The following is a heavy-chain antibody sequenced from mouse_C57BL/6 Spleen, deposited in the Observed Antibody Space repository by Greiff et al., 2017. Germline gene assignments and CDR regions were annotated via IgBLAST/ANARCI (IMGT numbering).Heavy chain of an antibody. CDR1: GFTFTSYY. CDR3: ARSLHLAMDY. V-gene: IGHV7-3*01. J-gene: IGHJ4*01. CDR2: IRNKANGYTT. D-gene: IGHD1-1*01. Sequence: EVQLLQSGAGLVQPGASLSLSCAASGFTFTSYYMSWVRQPPGKALEWLGFIRNKANGYTTEYSASVKGRFTISRDNSQSILYLQMNALRAEDSATYDCARSLHLAMDYWGQGTPVTVSS.